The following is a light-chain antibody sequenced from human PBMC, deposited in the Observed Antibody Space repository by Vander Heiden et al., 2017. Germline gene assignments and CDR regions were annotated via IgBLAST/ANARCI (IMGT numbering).Light chain of an antibody. CDR1: SSSIGSNT. V-gene: IGLV1-44*01. J-gene: IGLJ3*02. Sequence: QSVLNQLLPASRTPVKTVTISCSGSSSSIGSNTVNWYQQLPGTAPKVLIYSIYDRPSGVPDRFSGSKSDTSASLVITGLQSEDEADYYCAAWDDSLNGWMFGGGTKLTVL. CDR3: AAWDDSLNGWM. CDR2: SIY.